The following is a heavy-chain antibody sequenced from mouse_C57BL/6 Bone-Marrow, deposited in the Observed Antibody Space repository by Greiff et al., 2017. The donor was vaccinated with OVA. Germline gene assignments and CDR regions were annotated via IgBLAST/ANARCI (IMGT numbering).Heavy chain of an antibody. CDR1: GYTFTSYG. V-gene: IGHV1-81*01. CDR3: ARGGRGNCDY. J-gene: IGHJ2*01. CDR2: IYPRSGNP. D-gene: IGHD3-3*01. Sequence: QVQLQQSGAELARPGASVKLSCKASGYTFTSYGISWVKQRTGQGLEWIGEIYPRSGNPYYNEKFKGKATLTADKSSSTAYMEIRSLTSEDSAVYFCARGGRGNCDYWGQGTTLTVSS.